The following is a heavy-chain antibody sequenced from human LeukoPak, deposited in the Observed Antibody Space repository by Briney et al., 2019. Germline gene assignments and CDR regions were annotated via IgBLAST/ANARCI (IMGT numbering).Heavy chain of an antibody. CDR2: IKQDGSEK. CDR3: ARVGYYGSGSYYLDAFDI. V-gene: IGHV3-7*01. J-gene: IGHJ3*02. Sequence: GGSLRLSCAASGFTFSSYWMSWARQAPGKGLEWVANIKQDGSEKYYVDSVKGRFTISRDNAKNSLYLQMNSLRAEDTAVYYCARVGYYGSGSYYLDAFDIWGQGTMFTVSS. D-gene: IGHD3-10*01. CDR1: GFTFSSYW.